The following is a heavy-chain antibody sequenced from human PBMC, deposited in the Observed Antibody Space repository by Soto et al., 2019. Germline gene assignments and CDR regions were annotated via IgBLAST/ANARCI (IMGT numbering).Heavy chain of an antibody. D-gene: IGHD1-1*01. J-gene: IGHJ1*01. CDR1: GFTFGDYA. Sequence: GGSLRLSCTTSGFTFGDYAMSWFRQTPGKGLEWVGFVRTYAYGETTEYAASVKGRFTVGRDNSRSTAYLHMSSLKTEDTGVYFCSRDCPCRTNLKYFQHWGQGTLVTVSS. V-gene: IGHV3-49*03. CDR3: SRDCPCRTNLKYFQH. CDR2: VRTYAYGETT.